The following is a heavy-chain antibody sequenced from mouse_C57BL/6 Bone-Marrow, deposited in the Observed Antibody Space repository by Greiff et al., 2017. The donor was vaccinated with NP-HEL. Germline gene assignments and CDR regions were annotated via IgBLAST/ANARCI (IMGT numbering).Heavy chain of an antibody. CDR2: IRLKSDNYAT. CDR3: TASAFAY. J-gene: IGHJ3*01. D-gene: IGHD6-1*01. V-gene: IGHV6-3*01. Sequence: EVQVVESGGGLVQPGGSMKLSCVASGFTFSNYWMNWVRQSPEKGLEWVAQIRLKSDNYATHYAESVKGRFTISRDDSKSSVYLQMNNLRAEDTGIYYCTASAFAYWGQGTLVTVSA. CDR1: GFTFSNYW.